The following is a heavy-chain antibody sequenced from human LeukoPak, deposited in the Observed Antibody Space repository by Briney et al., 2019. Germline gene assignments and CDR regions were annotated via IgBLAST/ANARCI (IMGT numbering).Heavy chain of an antibody. CDR3: ARDRMGYSSSWGSFFDY. CDR1: GFTFSSYA. Sequence: GGSLRLSYAASGFTFSSYAMHWVRQAPGKGLEWVAVISYDGSNKYYADSVKGRFTISRDNSKNTLYLQMNSLRAEDTAVYYCARDRMGYSSSWGSFFDYWGQGTLVTVSS. CDR2: ISYDGSNK. J-gene: IGHJ4*02. V-gene: IGHV3-30-3*01. D-gene: IGHD6-13*01.